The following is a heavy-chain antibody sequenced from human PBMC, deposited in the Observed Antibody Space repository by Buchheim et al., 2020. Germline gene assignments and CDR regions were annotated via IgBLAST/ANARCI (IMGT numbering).Heavy chain of an antibody. J-gene: IGHJ4*02. CDR1: GFTFSNYW. Sequence: EVQLVESGGGLVQPGGSLRLSCAASGFTFSNYWMHWVRQAPGKGLVWVSRINTDGSSTSYADSVKGRFTISRDNAKNTLYLKMNSLRADDTAVYYCIQSGFGRNDYWGQGTL. CDR2: INTDGSST. V-gene: IGHV3-74*01. CDR3: IQSGFGRNDY. D-gene: IGHD3-10*01.